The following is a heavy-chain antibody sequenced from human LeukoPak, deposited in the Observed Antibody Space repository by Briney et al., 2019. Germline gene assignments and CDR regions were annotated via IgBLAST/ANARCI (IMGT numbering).Heavy chain of an antibody. J-gene: IGHJ5*02. V-gene: IGHV1-8*01. Sequence: ASVKVSCKASGYTFTSYDINWVRQATGQGLEWMGWMNPNSGNTGYAQKFQGRVTMTRNTSISTAYMELSSLRSEDTAVYYCARGPIVVVPAAAGWFDPWGQGTLVTVSS. D-gene: IGHD2-2*01. CDR2: MNPNSGNT. CDR1: GYTFTSYD. CDR3: ARGPIVVVPAAAGWFDP.